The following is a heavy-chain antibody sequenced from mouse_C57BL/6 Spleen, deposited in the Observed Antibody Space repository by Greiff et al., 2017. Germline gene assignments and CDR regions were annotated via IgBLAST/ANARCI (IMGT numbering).Heavy chain of an antibody. V-gene: IGHV1-82*01. CDR1: GYAFSSSW. D-gene: IGHD4-1*01. Sequence: QVQLQQSGPELVKPGASVKISCKASGYAFSSSWMNWVKQRPGKGLEWIGRIYPGDGDTNYNGKFKGKATLTADKSSSTAYMQLSSLTSEDSAVYFCARLNCDVDFDYWGQGTTLTVSS. CDR2: IYPGDGDT. CDR3: ARLNCDVDFDY. J-gene: IGHJ2*01.